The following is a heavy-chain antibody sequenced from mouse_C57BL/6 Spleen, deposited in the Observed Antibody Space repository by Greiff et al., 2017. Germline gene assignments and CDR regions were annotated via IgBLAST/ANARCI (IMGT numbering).Heavy chain of an antibody. Sequence: VQLKQSGAELVRPGASVKLSCTASGFNIKDDYMHWVKQRPEQGLEWIGWIDPENGDTEYASKFQGKATITADTSSNTAYLQLSSLTSEDTAVYYCTTGPITTVVASDYWGQGTTLTVSS. CDR1: GFNIKDDY. J-gene: IGHJ2*01. CDR3: TTGPITTVVASDY. CDR2: IDPENGDT. V-gene: IGHV14-4*01. D-gene: IGHD1-1*01.